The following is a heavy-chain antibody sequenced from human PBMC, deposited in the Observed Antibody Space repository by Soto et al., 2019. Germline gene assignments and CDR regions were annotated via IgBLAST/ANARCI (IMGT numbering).Heavy chain of an antibody. CDR2: ISYDGSNK. CDR3: AKEWFGELSIYYYYGMDV. CDR1: GVTFSSYG. D-gene: IGHD3-10*01. V-gene: IGHV3-30*18. J-gene: IGHJ6*02. Sequence: GGSLRLSCAASGVTFSSYGMHWVRQAPGKGLEWVAVISYDGSNKYYADSVKGRFSISRDNSKNTLYLQMNTLRAEDTALYYCAKEWFGELSIYYYYGMDVWGQGTTVTVSS.